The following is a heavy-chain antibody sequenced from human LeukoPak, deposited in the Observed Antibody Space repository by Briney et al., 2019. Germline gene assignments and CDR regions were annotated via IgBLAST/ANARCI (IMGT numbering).Heavy chain of an antibody. CDR3: AREGRFYGMDV. Sequence: GGSLRLSCAASGFTFSSYGMHWVRQAPGKGLEWVAVIWYDGSNKYHADSVKGRFTISRDNSKNTLYLQMNSLRAEDTAVYYCAREGRFYGMDVWGQGTTVTVSS. CDR1: GFTFSSYG. J-gene: IGHJ6*02. V-gene: IGHV3-33*01. CDR2: IWYDGSNK. D-gene: IGHD3-3*01.